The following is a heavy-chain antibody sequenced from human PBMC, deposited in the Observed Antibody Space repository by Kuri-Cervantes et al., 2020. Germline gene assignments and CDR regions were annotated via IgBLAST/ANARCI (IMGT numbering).Heavy chain of an antibody. CDR1: GFTFSSYW. D-gene: IGHD3-9*01. J-gene: IGHJ3*02. CDR3: ARVSKAYDILTRSNAFDI. Sequence: GESLKISCAASGFTFSSYWMSWVRQAPGKGLEWVANIKQDGSEKYYVDSVKGRFTISRDNAKNSLYLQMNSLRAEDTAVYYCARVSKAYDILTRSNAFDIWGQGTMVTVSS. CDR2: IKQDGSEK. V-gene: IGHV3-7*01.